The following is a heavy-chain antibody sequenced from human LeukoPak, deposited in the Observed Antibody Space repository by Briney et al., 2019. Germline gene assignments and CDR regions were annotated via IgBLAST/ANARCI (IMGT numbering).Heavy chain of an antibody. CDR3: ARRTLFGVIKPPDY. CDR2: ISSTAATT. Sequence: PGGSLRLSCAASGFTFSSYAMSWVRQAPGQGLEWVSSISSTAATTYYADCVRGRFTISRDNAMNTLYLQLSSLRVEDTAVYYCARRTLFGVIKPPDYWGQGTLVTVSS. D-gene: IGHD3-3*01. V-gene: IGHV3-23*01. CDR1: GFTFSSYA. J-gene: IGHJ4*02.